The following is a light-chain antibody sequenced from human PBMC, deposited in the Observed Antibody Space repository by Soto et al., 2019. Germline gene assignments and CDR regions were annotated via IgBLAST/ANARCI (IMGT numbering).Light chain of an antibody. CDR1: QSLVHSDGNTY. CDR3: MQATQFPWT. J-gene: IGKJ1*01. V-gene: IGKV2-24*01. Sequence: DIVMTQTPLSSPVTLGQPASISCRSIQSLVHSDGNTYLSWLQQRPGQPPRLLIYKSSNRFSGVPDRFSGSGAGTDFTLKISRVEAEDVGVYYCMQATQFPWTFGQGTKVEIK. CDR2: KSS.